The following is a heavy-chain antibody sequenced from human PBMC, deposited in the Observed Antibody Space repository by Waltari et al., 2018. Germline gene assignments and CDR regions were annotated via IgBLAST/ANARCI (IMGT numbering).Heavy chain of an antibody. Sequence: QVQLVQSGGEVKKPGASVQVSCKTSGYMFSSSIVSWVRQAPGQGLEWMGRISVYNGETNYIERLQGRVTMTTDSSTSTAYMELRGLRSDDTAMYYCAREPGKSGDLDYWGQGTQVTVSS. J-gene: IGHJ4*02. CDR3: AREPGKSGDLDY. CDR2: ISVYNGET. CDR1: GYMFSSSI. V-gene: IGHV1-18*01. D-gene: IGHD3-10*01.